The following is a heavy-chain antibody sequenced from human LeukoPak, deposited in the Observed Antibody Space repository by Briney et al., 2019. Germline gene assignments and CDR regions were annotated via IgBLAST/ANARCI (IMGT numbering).Heavy chain of an antibody. CDR1: GDSISNYY. V-gene: IGHV4-4*07. D-gene: IGHD6-13*01. CDR2: IYTSGST. J-gene: IGHJ4*02. Sequence: SETLSLTCIVSGDSISNYYWSWIRQPPGKGLEWMGRIYTSGSTNYNPSLKSRVTMSVDTYKNQFSLKLSSVSAADTGVYYCAREAAAGTFYFDYWGQETLVSVP. CDR3: AREAAAGTFYFDY.